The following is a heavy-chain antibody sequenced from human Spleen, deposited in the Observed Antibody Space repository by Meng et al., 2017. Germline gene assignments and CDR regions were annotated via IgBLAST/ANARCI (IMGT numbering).Heavy chain of an antibody. CDR3: ARDLRSYNWNDGDWFDP. D-gene: IGHD1-1*01. J-gene: IGHJ5*02. V-gene: IGHV3-23*01. CDR2: IGGNGDDI. CDR1: GFTFSTYA. Sequence: GESLKISCAASGFTFSTYAMTWVRQAPGKGLEWVSVIGGNGDDIQYADSVKGRFTTSRDNSKNSLYLQMNSLRAEDTAVYYCARDLRSYNWNDGDWFDPWGQGTLVTVSS.